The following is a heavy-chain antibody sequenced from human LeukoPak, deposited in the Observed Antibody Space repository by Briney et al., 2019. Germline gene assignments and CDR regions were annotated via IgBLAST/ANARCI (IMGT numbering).Heavy chain of an antibody. Sequence: GGSLRLSCAASGFTFSSYWMSWVRQAPGKGLEWVANIKQDGSEKYYVDSVKGRFTISRDNAKNSLYLQMNSLRAEDTAVYYGARGLWSPLPQYYYYYMDVWGKGTTVTVSS. CDR3: ARGLWSPLPQYYYYYMDV. D-gene: IGHD3-10*01. V-gene: IGHV3-7*01. J-gene: IGHJ6*03. CDR1: GFTFSSYW. CDR2: IKQDGSEK.